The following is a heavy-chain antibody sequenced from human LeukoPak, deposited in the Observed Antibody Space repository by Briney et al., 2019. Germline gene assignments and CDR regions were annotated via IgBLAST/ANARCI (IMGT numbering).Heavy chain of an antibody. D-gene: IGHD3-22*01. CDR3: ARRRYYYDSSGYYLLDY. Sequence: GESLKISYKGSGYGFTSYWIGWVRPMPGKGVEWMGIIYPGDSDTRYSPSFQGQVTISADESISTAYLQWSSLKASDTAMYYCARRRYYYDSSGYYLLDYWGQGTLVTVSS. V-gene: IGHV5-51*01. CDR1: GYGFTSYW. J-gene: IGHJ4*02. CDR2: IYPGDSDT.